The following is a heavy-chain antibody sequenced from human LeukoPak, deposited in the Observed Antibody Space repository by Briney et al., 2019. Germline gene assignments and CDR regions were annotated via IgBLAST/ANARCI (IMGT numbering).Heavy chain of an antibody. J-gene: IGHJ3*02. CDR2: LNPSGGST. V-gene: IGHV1-46*01. CDR1: GYTFTSYY. D-gene: IGHD4-17*01. CDR3: ARTTTRGIYAFDI. Sequence: ASVKVSCKASGYTFTSYYMHWVRQAPGQGLEWMGILNPSGGSTSYAQKFQGRVTMTRDTSISTAYMELSRLRSDAAVYYCARTTTRGIYAFDIWGQGTMVIVSS.